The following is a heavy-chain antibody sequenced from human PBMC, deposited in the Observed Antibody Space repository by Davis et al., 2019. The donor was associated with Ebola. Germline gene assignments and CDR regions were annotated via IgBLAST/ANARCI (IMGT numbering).Heavy chain of an antibody. V-gene: IGHV3-33*01. J-gene: IGHJ4*02. CDR3: ARQPLWFGQNYFEY. D-gene: IGHD3-10*01. CDR2: IWYDGSKK. CDR1: GFTFSSYV. Sequence: GESLNISCAASGFTFSSYVMHWVRQAPGKGLEWVAVIWYDGSKKYYADSVKGRFTISRDNSKNNLYLQMNSLRAEDTAVYYCARQPLWFGQNYFEYWGRGTLVTVSS.